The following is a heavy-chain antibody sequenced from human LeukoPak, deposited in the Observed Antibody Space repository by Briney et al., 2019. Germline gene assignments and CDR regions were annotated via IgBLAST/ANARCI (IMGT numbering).Heavy chain of an antibody. CDR1: GGSISSYY. V-gene: IGHV4-59*01. D-gene: IGHD3-10*01. Sequence: PSETLSLTCTVSGGSISSYYWSWIRQPPGKGLEWIGYIYYSGSTNYNPSLKSRVTISVDTSKNQFSLKLSSVTAADTAVYYCARGLVRGVIPYYYYYYMDVWGKGTTVTISS. CDR2: IYYSGST. J-gene: IGHJ6*03. CDR3: ARGLVRGVIPYYYYYYMDV.